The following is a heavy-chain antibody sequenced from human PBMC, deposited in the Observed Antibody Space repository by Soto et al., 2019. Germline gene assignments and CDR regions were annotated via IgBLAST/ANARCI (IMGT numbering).Heavy chain of an antibody. V-gene: IGHV1-18*04. CDR3: ARGDRYDSSGYTADY. CDR1: GYTFTSYG. Sequence: ASVKVSCKASGYTFTSYGISWVRQAPGQGLEWMGWISAYNGNTNYAQKLQGRVTMTTDTSTSTAYMELRSLRSDDTAVYYCARGDRYDSSGYTADYWGQGTLVTVSS. J-gene: IGHJ4*02. D-gene: IGHD3-22*01. CDR2: ISAYNGNT.